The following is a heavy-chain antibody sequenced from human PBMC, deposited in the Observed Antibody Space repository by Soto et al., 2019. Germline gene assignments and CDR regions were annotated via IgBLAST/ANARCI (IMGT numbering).Heavy chain of an antibody. CDR1: GGSISNYY. CDR3: ARSAYYYDYPGYYMH. V-gene: IGHV4-59*01. J-gene: IGHJ4*02. CDR2: VCYSGSI. Sequence: KPSETLSLTCTVSGGSISNYYWSWIRQPPGKGLEWIGYVCYSGSINYNPSLQSRVTISADTTKNQFSLKLTSVTAADTAVYYCARSAYYYDYPGYYMHWGQGTLVTVSS. D-gene: IGHD3-22*01.